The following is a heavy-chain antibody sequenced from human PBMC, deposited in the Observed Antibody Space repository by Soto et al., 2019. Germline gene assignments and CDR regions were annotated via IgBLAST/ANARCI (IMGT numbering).Heavy chain of an antibody. J-gene: IGHJ6*02. CDR2: IYYSGST. CDR1: GGSISSGGYY. D-gene: IGHD4-17*01. Sequence: QVQLQESGPGLVKPSQTLSLTCTVSGGSISSGGYYWSWIRQHPGKGLEWIGYIYYSGSTYYNPSLQSRVTISVDTSKNQFSLKLSSVTAADTAVYYCARSLGGDYVQSYYYYGMDVWGQGTTVTVSS. V-gene: IGHV4-31*03. CDR3: ARSLGGDYVQSYYYYGMDV.